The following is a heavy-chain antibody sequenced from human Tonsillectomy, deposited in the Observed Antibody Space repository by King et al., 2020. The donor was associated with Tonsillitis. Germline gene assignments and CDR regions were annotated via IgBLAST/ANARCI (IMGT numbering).Heavy chain of an antibody. CDR3: ARSNGYSFDFGYNYYNMDV. Sequence: VQLQESGPGLVKPSETLSLTCTVSVGSIINYYWSWIRQPPGKGLEWIVYIYYSGNTNYNPSLKSRVTMSIDTSKNQFSLRLSSVTSADTAVYFCARSNGYSFDFGYNYYNMDVWGKGTTVTVSS. V-gene: IGHV4-59*08. CDR1: VGSIINYY. D-gene: IGHD5-18*01. CDR2: IYYSGNT. J-gene: IGHJ6*03.